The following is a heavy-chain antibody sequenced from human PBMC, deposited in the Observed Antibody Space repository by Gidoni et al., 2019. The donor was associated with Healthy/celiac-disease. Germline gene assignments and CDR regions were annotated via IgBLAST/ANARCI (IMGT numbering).Heavy chain of an antibody. J-gene: IGHJ6*02. CDR3: ARGHLEAIVGDTDYYYYGMDV. Sequence: QVQLVQSGAEVKKPGSSLKVSCKASGGTFSSYACSWVRQAPGQGPEWLGGIIPIVGTANDAQKFQGRVTITADESTSTAYMELSSLRSEDTAVYYCARGHLEAIVGDTDYYYYGMDVWGQGTTVTVSS. V-gene: IGHV1-69*01. CDR1: GGTFSSYA. D-gene: IGHD1-26*01. CDR2: IIPIVGTA.